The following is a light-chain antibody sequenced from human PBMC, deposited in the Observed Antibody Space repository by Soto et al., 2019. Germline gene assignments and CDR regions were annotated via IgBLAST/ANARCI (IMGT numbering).Light chain of an antibody. CDR2: VAS. CDR1: HSVGRNF. Sequence: EIVLTQSPGTLSLSPGERATLSCRASHSVGRNFLPWYQQKPGQAPRVFIYVASSRATGIPDRFSGSGSGTDFTLTISRLEPEDFAVYYCQQYASSPLTFGGGTKVETK. CDR3: QQYASSPLT. J-gene: IGKJ4*01. V-gene: IGKV3-20*01.